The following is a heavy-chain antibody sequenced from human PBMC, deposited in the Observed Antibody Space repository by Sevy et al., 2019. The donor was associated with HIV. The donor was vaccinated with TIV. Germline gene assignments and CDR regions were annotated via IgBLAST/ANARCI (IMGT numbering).Heavy chain of an antibody. CDR1: RFTFSSYA. CDR3: AKGQYLYQLLNGDAFDI. CDR2: ISGSGGST. D-gene: IGHD2-2*01. Sequence: GGSLRLSCAASRFTFSSYAMSWVRQAPGKGLEWVSAISGSGGSTYYADSVKGRFTISRDNSKNTRYLQMNSLRAEDTAVYYCAKGQYLYQLLNGDAFDIWGQGTMVTVSS. J-gene: IGHJ3*02. V-gene: IGHV3-23*01.